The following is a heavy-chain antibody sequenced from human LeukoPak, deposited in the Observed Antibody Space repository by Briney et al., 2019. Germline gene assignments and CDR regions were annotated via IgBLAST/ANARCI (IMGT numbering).Heavy chain of an antibody. CDR1: GYTFSSYA. CDR2: INPNSGGT. J-gene: IGHJ4*02. V-gene: IGHV1-2*02. CDR3: VREGYSSSWYLVY. Sequence: GASVKVSCKASGYTFSSYAISWVRQAPGQGLEWMGWINPNSGGTNYAQKFQGRVTMTRDTSISTAYMELSRLTSDDTAVYYCVREGYSSSWYLVYWGQGTLVTVSS. D-gene: IGHD6-13*01.